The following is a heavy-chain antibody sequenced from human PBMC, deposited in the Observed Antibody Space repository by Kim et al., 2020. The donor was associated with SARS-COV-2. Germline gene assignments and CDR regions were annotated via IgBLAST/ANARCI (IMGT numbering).Heavy chain of an antibody. J-gene: IGHJ4*02. CDR2: IIPIFGIA. D-gene: IGHD2-21*02. V-gene: IGHV1-69*13. CDR1: GGTFSSYA. CDR3: ARDNGPIVVVTAVPRWVLVY. Sequence: SVKVSCKASGGTFSSYAISWVRQAPGQGLEWMGGIIPIFGIANYAQKFQGRVTITADASTSTAYMELSSLRSEDTAVYYCARDNGPIVVVTAVPRWVLVYSGQGTLVTVSS.